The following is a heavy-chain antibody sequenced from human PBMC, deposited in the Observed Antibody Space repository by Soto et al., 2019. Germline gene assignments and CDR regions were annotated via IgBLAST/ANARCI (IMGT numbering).Heavy chain of an antibody. CDR1: GGSFSGYY. D-gene: IGHD5-12*01. V-gene: IGHV4-34*01. J-gene: IGHJ4*02. CDR2: INHSGST. CDR3: AGFDSRSPDDY. Sequence: QVQLQQWGAGLLKPSETLSLTCAVYGGSFSGYYWSWSRQPPGKGLEWIGEINHSGSTNYNPSLKSRVTISVDTSKNQFSLKLSSVTAADTAVYYCAGFDSRSPDDYWGQGTLVTVSS.